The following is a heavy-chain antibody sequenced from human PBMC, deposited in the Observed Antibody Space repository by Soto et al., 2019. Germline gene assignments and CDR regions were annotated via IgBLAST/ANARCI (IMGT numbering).Heavy chain of an antibody. V-gene: IGHV1-3*01. D-gene: IGHD6-19*01. J-gene: IGHJ3*02. CDR2: INAGNGNT. Sequence: QVQLVQSGAEVKKPGASVKVSCKASGYTFTSYAMHWVRQAPGQRLEWMGWINAGNGNTKYSQKFQGRVTITRDTSGSTAYMELSSLRSEDTAVYYCASLYSSGWGGNAFDIWGQGTMVTVSS. CDR1: GYTFTSYA. CDR3: ASLYSSGWGGNAFDI.